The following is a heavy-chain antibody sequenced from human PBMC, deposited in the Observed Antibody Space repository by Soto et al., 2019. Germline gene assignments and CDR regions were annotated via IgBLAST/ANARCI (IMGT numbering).Heavy chain of an antibody. Sequence: ASVKVSCKASGYTFTSYYMHWVRQAPGQGLEWMGIINPSGGSTSYAQKFQGRVTMTRDTSTSTVYMELSSLRSEDTAVYYCARIPGIAVAGTGYDAFYIWGQGTMVTVSS. J-gene: IGHJ3*02. CDR2: INPSGGST. CDR3: ARIPGIAVAGTGYDAFYI. D-gene: IGHD6-19*01. CDR1: GYTFTSYY. V-gene: IGHV1-46*01.